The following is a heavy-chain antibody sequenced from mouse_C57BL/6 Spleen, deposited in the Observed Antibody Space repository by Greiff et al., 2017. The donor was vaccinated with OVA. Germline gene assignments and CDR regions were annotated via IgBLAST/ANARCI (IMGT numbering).Heavy chain of an antibody. CDR2: IDPSDSET. CDR1: GYTFTSYW. Sequence: QVQLQQPGAELVRPGSSVKLSCKASGYTFTSYWMHWVKQRPIQGLEWIGNIDPSDSETHYNQKFKDKATLTVDKSSSTAYMQLSSLTSEDSAVYYCARDSSYPYFDYWGQGTTLTVSS. V-gene: IGHV1-52*01. D-gene: IGHD6-1*01. J-gene: IGHJ2*01. CDR3: ARDSSYPYFDY.